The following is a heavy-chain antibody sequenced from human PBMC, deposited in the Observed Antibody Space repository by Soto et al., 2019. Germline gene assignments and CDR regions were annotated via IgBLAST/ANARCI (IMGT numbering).Heavy chain of an antibody. D-gene: IGHD3-10*01. CDR3: ARALVRPSDY. Sequence: QVQLVQSGAEVKKPGASVKVSCKASGYTFTSYAMHWVRQAPGQRLEWMGWINAGNGNTKYSQKFQGRVTITRDTSASTPYMELSSLRSEDTAVYYCARALVRPSDYWGQGTLVTVSS. V-gene: IGHV1-3*01. CDR2: INAGNGNT. J-gene: IGHJ4*02. CDR1: GYTFTSYA.